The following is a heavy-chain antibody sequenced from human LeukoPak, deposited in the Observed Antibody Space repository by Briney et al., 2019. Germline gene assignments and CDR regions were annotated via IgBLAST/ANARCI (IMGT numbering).Heavy chain of an antibody. V-gene: IGHV3-23*01. D-gene: IGHD4-17*01. J-gene: IGHJ4*02. CDR2: ISGSGGST. CDR3: APLGVTTWLGY. CDR1: GFTFSSYA. Sequence: SGGSLRLSCAVSGFTFSSYAMSWVRQAPGKGLEWVSAISGSGGSTYYADSVKGRFTISRDNSKNTLYLQMNSLRAEDTAVYYCAPLGVTTWLGYWGQGTLVTVSS.